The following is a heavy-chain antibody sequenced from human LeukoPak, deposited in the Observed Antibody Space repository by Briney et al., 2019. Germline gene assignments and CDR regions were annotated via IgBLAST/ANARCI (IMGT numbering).Heavy chain of an antibody. CDR1: GGTFSSYA. V-gene: IGHV1-69*04. J-gene: IGHJ4*02. Sequence: SVKVSCKASGGTFSSYAISWVRQAPGQGLEWMGRIIPILGIANYAQKFQARVTITADKSTSTAYMELRSLRSDDTAVYYCARVKTYYYGSGSYKPFDYWGQGTLVTVSS. CDR2: IIPILGIA. D-gene: IGHD3-10*01. CDR3: ARVKTYYYGSGSYKPFDY.